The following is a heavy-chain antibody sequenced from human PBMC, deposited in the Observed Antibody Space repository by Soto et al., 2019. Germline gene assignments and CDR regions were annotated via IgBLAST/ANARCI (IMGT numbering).Heavy chain of an antibody. CDR1: GFTLSGYS. V-gene: IGHV3-48*01. CDR2: ISSSSSTI. CDR3: AIRYYSYNGMDV. Sequence: GGSLRLSCAASGFTLSGYSMNWVRQAPGKGLEWVSHISSSSSTIYYADSVKGRFTISRDNAKKSLYLQMSSLRGEDTAVYYCAIRYYSYNGMDVWGQGTTVTVSS. J-gene: IGHJ6*02.